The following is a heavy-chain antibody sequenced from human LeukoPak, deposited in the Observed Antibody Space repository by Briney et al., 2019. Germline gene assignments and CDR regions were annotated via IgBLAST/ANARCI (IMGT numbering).Heavy chain of an antibody. CDR2: IYFTGFT. V-gene: IGHV4-59*01. CDR3: ARDAYGGNSWGWFDP. D-gene: IGHD4-23*01. Sequence: SETLSLTCTVSDGSISGYYWSWIRQSPGKGLEWIGYIYFTGFTHYNPSLKSRVTMSVDTSKYQFSLRLNSVTAADTAVYYCARDAYGGNSWGWFDPWGQGTLVTVSS. J-gene: IGHJ5*02. CDR1: DGSISGYY.